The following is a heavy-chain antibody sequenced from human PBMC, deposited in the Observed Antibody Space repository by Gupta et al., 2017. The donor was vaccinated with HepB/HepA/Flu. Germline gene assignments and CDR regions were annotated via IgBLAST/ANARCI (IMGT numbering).Heavy chain of an antibody. V-gene: IGHV4-39*01. Sequence: QLQLQESGPGLVKPSETLSLTCTVSGGSISSSSYYWGWIRQPPGKGLEWIGSIYYSGSTYYNPSLKSRVTISVDTSKNQFSLKLSSVTAADTAVYYCARQGSPELRFLEWSKMYNWFDPWGQGTLVTVSS. D-gene: IGHD3-3*01. J-gene: IGHJ5*02. CDR2: IYYSGST. CDR3: ARQGSPELRFLEWSKMYNWFDP. CDR1: GGSISSSSYY.